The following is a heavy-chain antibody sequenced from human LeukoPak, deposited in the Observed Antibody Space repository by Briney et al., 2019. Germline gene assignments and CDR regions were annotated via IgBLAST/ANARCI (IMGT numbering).Heavy chain of an antibody. D-gene: IGHD6-13*01. CDR2: IIPIFGTA. Sequence: EASVKVSCKASGGTFSSYAISWVRQAPGQGLEWMGGIIPIFGTANYAQKFQGRVTITTDESTSTAYMELSSLRSEDTAVYYCARGLAAGRYYYYYMDGWGKGTTVTVSS. V-gene: IGHV1-69*05. CDR3: ARGLAAGRYYYYYMDG. CDR1: GGTFSSYA. J-gene: IGHJ6*03.